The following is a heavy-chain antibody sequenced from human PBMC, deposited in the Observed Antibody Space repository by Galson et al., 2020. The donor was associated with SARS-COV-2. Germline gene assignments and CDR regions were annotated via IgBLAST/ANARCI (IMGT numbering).Heavy chain of an antibody. CDR1: GLTFSNYW. CDR2: INSNGSSI. Sequence: GGSLRLSCAASGLTFSNYWMHWVRQAPGKGLVWVSRINSNGSSISYADTVKGRFTISRDNAKNTLYLQMNSLRVEDTALYYCTATRAYWGQGTLVTVSS. J-gene: IGHJ4*02. CDR3: TATRAY. D-gene: IGHD1-26*01. V-gene: IGHV3-74*01.